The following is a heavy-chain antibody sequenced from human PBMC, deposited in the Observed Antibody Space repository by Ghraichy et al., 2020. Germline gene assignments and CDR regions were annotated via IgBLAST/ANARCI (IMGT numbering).Heavy chain of an antibody. D-gene: IGHD2-8*01. CDR3: ARDRLGYCTD. CDR1: GYTFSSYD. V-gene: IGHV1-8*03. CDR2: MNPNSGNT. J-gene: IGHJ4*02. Sequence: ASVKVSCKASGYTFSSYDINWVRQATGQGLEWMGWMNPNSGNTGYAQKFQGRVTITRNTSIRTAYMELSSLRSEDTAVYYCARDRLGYCTDWGQGTLVTVSS.